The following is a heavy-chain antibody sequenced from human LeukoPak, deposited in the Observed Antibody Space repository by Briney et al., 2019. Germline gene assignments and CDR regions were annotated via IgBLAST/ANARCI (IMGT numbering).Heavy chain of an antibody. CDR3: ARDRGNYYDSSGYVY. J-gene: IGHJ4*02. Sequence: GGSLKLSCAASKFAFSSYAMSWVRQAPGKGLEWVSAISGGGGNTYYADSVKGRFTISRDNSKNTLYLQMNSLRSEDTAVYYCARDRGNYYDSSGYVYWGQGTLVTVSS. CDR1: KFAFSSYA. V-gene: IGHV3-23*01. D-gene: IGHD3-22*01. CDR2: ISGGGGNT.